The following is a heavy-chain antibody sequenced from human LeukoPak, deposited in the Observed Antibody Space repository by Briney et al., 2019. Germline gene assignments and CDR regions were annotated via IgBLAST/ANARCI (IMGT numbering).Heavy chain of an antibody. V-gene: IGHV1-18*01. D-gene: IGHD3-22*01. CDR2: ISAYNGDT. J-gene: IGHJ4*02. CDR1: GYTLTHYH. CDR3: ARHYSDSGGYNSAFDY. Sequence: ASANVSRKPSGYTLTHYHITWVRHAPPQGLDWLVWISAYNGDTNYAQKLQGRHTLTTDTSTGTAYMELRRLRSDDTAVYYCARHYSDSGGYNSAFDYWGQGTLVTVSS.